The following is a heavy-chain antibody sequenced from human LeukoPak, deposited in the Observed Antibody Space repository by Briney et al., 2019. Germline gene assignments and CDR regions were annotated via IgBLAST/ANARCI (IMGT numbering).Heavy chain of an antibody. CDR2: INHSGNT. Sequence: SETLSLTCAVYGGSFSDYYWSWIRQPPGKGLEWIGEINHSGNTNYNASLKSRATISVDTSRTQFSLKLSSVTAADTAVYYCARAVPAAHNDYWGQGTLVTVSS. CDR1: GGSFSDYY. J-gene: IGHJ4*02. V-gene: IGHV4-34*01. D-gene: IGHD2-2*01. CDR3: ARAVPAAHNDY.